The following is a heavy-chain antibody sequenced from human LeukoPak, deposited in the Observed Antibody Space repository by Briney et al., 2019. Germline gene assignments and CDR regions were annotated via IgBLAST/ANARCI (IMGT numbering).Heavy chain of an antibody. CDR2: ISGSGGST. CDR1: GFTFSSYA. V-gene: IGHV3-23*01. Sequence: GRSLRLSCAASGFTFSSYAMSWVRQAPGKGLEWVSAISGSGGSTYYADSVKGRFTISRDNSKNTLYLQMNSLRAEDTAVYYCANAAEYYDSSGYYSDAFDIWGQGTMVTVSS. CDR3: ANAAEYYDSSGYYSDAFDI. J-gene: IGHJ3*02. D-gene: IGHD3-22*01.